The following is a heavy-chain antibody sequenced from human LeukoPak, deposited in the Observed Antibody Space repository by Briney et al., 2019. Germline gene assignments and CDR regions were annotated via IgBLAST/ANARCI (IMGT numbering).Heavy chain of an antibody. J-gene: IGHJ4*02. CDR2: IIPILGIA. CDR3: ASQASGYAVDY. Sequence: SVKVSCKASGGTFSSYAISWVRQAPGQGLEWMGRIIPILGIANYAQKFQGRVTITADKSTSTAYMELSSLRSEDTAVYYCASQASGYAVDYWGQGTLVTVSS. D-gene: IGHD3-10*01. V-gene: IGHV1-69*04. CDR1: GGTFSSYA.